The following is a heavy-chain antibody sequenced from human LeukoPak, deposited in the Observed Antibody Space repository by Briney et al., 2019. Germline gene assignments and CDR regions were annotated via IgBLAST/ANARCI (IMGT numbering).Heavy chain of an antibody. CDR3: ARHWEQQPAPGDDC. V-gene: IGHV4-39*01. CDR1: GGSISSSNYY. D-gene: IGHD6-13*01. J-gene: IGHJ4*02. Sequence: PSETLSLTCTVSGGSISSSNYYWGWIRQPPGKGLEWLGSIYYSGRTNYNPSLKSRVTMSVDMSKNQFSLKLRSVTAADTAMYYCARHWEQQPAPGDDCWGQGSLVTVSS. CDR2: IYYSGRT.